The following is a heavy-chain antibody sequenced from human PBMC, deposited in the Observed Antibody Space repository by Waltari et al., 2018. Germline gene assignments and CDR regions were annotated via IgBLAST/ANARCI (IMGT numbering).Heavy chain of an antibody. CDR2: ISASGGRT. D-gene: IGHD3-22*01. CDR1: GFTFSTYA. CDR3: AKELHYSDSSGYKIGFDR. V-gene: IGHV3-23*01. Sequence: EVQLLESGGGLVQPGGSLRLSCAASGFTFSTYAMRWVRQAPGKGLEWVSAISASGGRTYYADSVKGRFTISRDNSKNTLYVQMNSLRVEDTAVYYCAKELHYSDSSGYKIGFDRWGQGTLVTVSS. J-gene: IGHJ5*02.